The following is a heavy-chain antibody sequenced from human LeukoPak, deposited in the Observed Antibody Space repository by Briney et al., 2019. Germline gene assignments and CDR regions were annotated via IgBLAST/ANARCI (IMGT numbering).Heavy chain of an antibody. Sequence: GGSLRLSCEGSGLTFSNYWMGWVRQAPGKGLQWVANIKTDGSEKYYVDSVKGRFTISRDNAKNSLYLQMNSLRAEDTAVYYCATYSSLNRREFQFWGQGTLLTVSS. J-gene: IGHJ1*01. CDR1: GLTFSNYW. CDR2: IKTDGSEK. D-gene: IGHD3-22*01. CDR3: ATYSSLNRREFQF. V-gene: IGHV3-7*01.